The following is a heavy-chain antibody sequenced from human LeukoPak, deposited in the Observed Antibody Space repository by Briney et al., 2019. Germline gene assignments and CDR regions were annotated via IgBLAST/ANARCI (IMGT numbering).Heavy chain of an antibody. CDR3: GRAEMATIVNGYYFDY. Sequence: PSETLSLTCTVSGGSISSHYWSWIRQPPGKGLEWIGYIYYSGSTNYNPSLKSRVTISVDTSKNQFSLKLSSVTAADTAVYYCGRAEMATIVNGYYFDYWGQGTLVTVSS. D-gene: IGHD5-24*01. CDR1: GGSISSHY. J-gene: IGHJ4*02. CDR2: IYYSGST. V-gene: IGHV4-59*11.